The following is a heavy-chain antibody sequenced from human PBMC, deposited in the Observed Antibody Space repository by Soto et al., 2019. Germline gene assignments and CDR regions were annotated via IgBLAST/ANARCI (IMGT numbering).Heavy chain of an antibody. V-gene: IGHV1-3*01. CDR2: INAGNGNT. Sequence: SVKVSCKASGYTFTSYAMHWVRQAPGQRLEWMGWINAGNGNTKYSQKFQGRVTITRDTSASTAYMELSSLRSEDTAVYYCARASRYCSGGSCRLGVAAFDIWGQGTMVTVSS. CDR3: ARASRYCSGGSCRLGVAAFDI. CDR1: GYTFTSYA. D-gene: IGHD2-15*01. J-gene: IGHJ3*02.